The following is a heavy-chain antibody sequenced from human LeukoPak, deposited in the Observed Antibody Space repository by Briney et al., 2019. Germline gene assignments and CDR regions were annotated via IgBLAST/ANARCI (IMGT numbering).Heavy chain of an antibody. CDR3: ARARIAVAGPGFDY. Sequence: SETLSLTCAVYGGSFSGYYWSWIRQPPGKGLEWIGEINHNGSTNYNPSLKSRVTISVDTSKNQFSLKLSSVTAADTAVYYCARARIAVAGPGFDYWGQGTLVTVSS. CDR1: GGSFSGYY. J-gene: IGHJ4*02. CDR2: INHNGST. V-gene: IGHV4-34*01. D-gene: IGHD6-19*01.